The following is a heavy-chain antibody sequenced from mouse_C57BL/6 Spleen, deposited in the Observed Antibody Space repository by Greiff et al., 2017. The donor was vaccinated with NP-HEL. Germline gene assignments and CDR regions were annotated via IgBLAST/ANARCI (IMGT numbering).Heavy chain of an antibody. V-gene: IGHV5-17*01. D-gene: IGHD1-1*01. CDR2: ISSGSSTI. Sequence: EVMLVESGGGLVKPGGSLKLSCAASGFTFSDYGMHWVRQAPEKGLEWVAYISSGSSTIYYADTVKGRFTISRDNAKNTLFLQMTSLRSEDTAMYYCAGLLRYPTRYWYFDVWGTGTTVTVSS. J-gene: IGHJ1*03. CDR1: GFTFSDYG. CDR3: AGLLRYPTRYWYFDV.